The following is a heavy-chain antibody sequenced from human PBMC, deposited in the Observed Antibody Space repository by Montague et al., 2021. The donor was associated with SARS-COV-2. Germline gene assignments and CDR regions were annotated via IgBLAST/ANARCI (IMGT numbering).Heavy chain of an antibody. J-gene: IGHJ4*02. CDR3: AKKIVAGGTGYFDY. Sequence: SLRLSCAASGFTFSSYAMSWVRQAPGKGLEWVSGISGSGGITSYTDSVKGRFSISRDNSKNTLYLQVNSLRAEDTAVYYCAKKIVAGGTGYFDYWGQGTLVTVSS. D-gene: IGHD6-13*01. CDR1: GFTFSSYA. CDR2: ISGSGGIT. V-gene: IGHV3-23*01.